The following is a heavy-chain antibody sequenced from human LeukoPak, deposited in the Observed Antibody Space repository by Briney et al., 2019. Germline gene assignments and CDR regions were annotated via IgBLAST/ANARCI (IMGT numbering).Heavy chain of an antibody. CDR1: GFTFSNFG. CDR2: ISHDGSTT. Sequence: GGSLRLSCATSGFTFSNFGMQWVRQAPGKGLEWVAVISHDGSTTFYADSVKGRFTISRDNSKNTLYLQMNSLRAEDTAVYYCARGGYYYGSGDDYWGQGTLVTVSS. V-gene: IGHV3-33*05. CDR3: ARGGYYYGSGDDY. D-gene: IGHD3-10*01. J-gene: IGHJ4*02.